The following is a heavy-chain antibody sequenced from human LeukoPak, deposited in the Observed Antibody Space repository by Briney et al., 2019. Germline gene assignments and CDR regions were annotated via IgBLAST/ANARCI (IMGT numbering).Heavy chain of an antibody. V-gene: IGHV4-59*01. Sequence: SETLSLTCTVSGGSISSYYWSWIRQPPGKALEGIGYIYYSGSTNYNPSLKSRVTISVDTSKNQFSLKLSSVTAADTAVYYCARDPGGVATMTFDYWGQGTLVTVSS. J-gene: IGHJ4*02. D-gene: IGHD5-12*01. CDR3: ARDPGGVATMTFDY. CDR2: IYYSGST. CDR1: GGSISSYY.